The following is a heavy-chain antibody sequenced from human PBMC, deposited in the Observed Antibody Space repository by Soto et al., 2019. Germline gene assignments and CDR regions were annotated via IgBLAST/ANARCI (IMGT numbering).Heavy chain of an antibody. CDR1: GFRFEDYA. Sequence: EVQLVESGGGLVQPGRSLRLSCAASGFRFEDYAMNWVRQPPGKGLEWVSGIGWNSGTIGYAGSVKGRFIISRDNAKSALVLQMNSLRPEDTALYYCTKASRGASSSYNYGMEVWGPGTTVTVSS. V-gene: IGHV3-9*01. D-gene: IGHD3-10*01. CDR2: IGWNSGTI. CDR3: TKASRGASSSYNYGMEV. J-gene: IGHJ6*02.